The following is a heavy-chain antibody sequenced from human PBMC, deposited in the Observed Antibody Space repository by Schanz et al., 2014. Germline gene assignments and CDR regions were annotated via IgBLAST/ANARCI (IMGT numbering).Heavy chain of an antibody. CDR1: GFGFSSYS. Sequence: EVQLVQSGGGLVQPGESLRLSCAASGFGFSSYSMNWVRQAPGKGLEWVSYISGSSRTIYYADSMKGRFTVSRDNAENALYLQMNSLRAEDTGLYFCARGGSGSHYRLDYWGQGILVTVSS. J-gene: IGHJ4*02. CDR3: ARGGSGSHYRLDY. D-gene: IGHD1-26*01. V-gene: IGHV3-48*01. CDR2: ISGSSRTI.